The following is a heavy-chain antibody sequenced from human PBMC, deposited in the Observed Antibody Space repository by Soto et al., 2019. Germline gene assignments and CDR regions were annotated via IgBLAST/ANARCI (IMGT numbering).Heavy chain of an antibody. Sequence: PSETLSLTCTVSSGSISSGGYYWSWIRQHPGKGLEWIGYIYYSGSTYYNPSLKSRVTISVDTSKNQFSLKLSSVTAADTAVYYCARVTRIAAAGTSEYFHHWGQGTLVTVSS. J-gene: IGHJ1*01. CDR3: ARVTRIAAAGTSEYFHH. CDR1: SGSISSGGYY. CDR2: IYYSGST. D-gene: IGHD6-13*01. V-gene: IGHV4-31*03.